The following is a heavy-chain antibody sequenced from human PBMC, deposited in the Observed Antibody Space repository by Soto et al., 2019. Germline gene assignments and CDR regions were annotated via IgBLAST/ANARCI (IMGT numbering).Heavy chain of an antibody. D-gene: IGHD1-26*01. CDR3: ARHSHSASYYWAFDI. V-gene: IGHV1-69*13. CDR2: IIPIFGTA. Sequence: GASVKVSCKASGGTFSSYAISWVRQAPGQGLEWMGGIIPIFGTANYAQKFQGRVTITADESTSTAYMELSSLRSEDTAVYYCARHSHSASYYWAFDIWGQGTMVTVSS. CDR1: GGTFSSYA. J-gene: IGHJ3*02.